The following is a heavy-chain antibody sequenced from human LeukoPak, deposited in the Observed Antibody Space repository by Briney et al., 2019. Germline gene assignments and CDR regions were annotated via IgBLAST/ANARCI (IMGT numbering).Heavy chain of an antibody. Sequence: GGSLRLSCAASGFTFSSYWMHWVRQAPGKGLVWVSRINSDGSSTSHADSVKGRFTISRDNAKNTLYLQMNSLRAEDTAVYYCASGKGYGDYGFDYWGQGTLVTVSS. V-gene: IGHV3-74*01. CDR3: ASGKGYGDYGFDY. D-gene: IGHD4-17*01. CDR1: GFTFSSYW. CDR2: INSDGSST. J-gene: IGHJ4*02.